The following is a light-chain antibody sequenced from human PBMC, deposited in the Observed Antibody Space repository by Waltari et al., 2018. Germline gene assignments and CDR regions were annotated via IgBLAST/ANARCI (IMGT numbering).Light chain of an antibody. CDR2: WAS. Sequence: DIVMTQSPDSLAVSLGESATINCKSSQSVLYSSNNKNFLAWYQLRPGQPPRRLIHWASTRESGVPDRFDGSGSGTDFTLTISSLQAEDVALYFCQQYYSFPLTFGGGTKVEIK. CDR1: QSVLYSSNNKNF. J-gene: IGKJ4*01. CDR3: QQYYSFPLT. V-gene: IGKV4-1*01.